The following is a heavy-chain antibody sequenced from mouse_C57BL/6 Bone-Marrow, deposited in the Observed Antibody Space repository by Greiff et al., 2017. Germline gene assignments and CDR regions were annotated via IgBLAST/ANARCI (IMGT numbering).Heavy chain of an antibody. V-gene: IGHV1-74*01. CDR3: AMAIYYDSDGSLDLAMDY. D-gene: IGHD2-4*01. J-gene: IGHJ4*01. Sequence: QVQLQQPGAELVKPGASVKVSCKASGYTFTSYWMHWVKQRPGQGLEWIGRIHPSDSDTNYNQKFKGKATLTVDKSSSTAYMQLSSLTSEDSAIYYCAMAIYYDSDGSLDLAMDYWGQGTSVTVSS. CDR1: GYTFTSYW. CDR2: IHPSDSDT.